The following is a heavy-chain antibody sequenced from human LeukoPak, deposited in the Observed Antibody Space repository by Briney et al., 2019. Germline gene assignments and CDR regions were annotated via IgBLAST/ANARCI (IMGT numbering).Heavy chain of an antibody. CDR1: GFTFDDYA. CDR3: AKDISGDYSGLSSWFDP. CDR2: ISWNSGSI. Sequence: GGSLRLSCAASGFTFDDYAMHWVRQAPGKGLEWVSGISWNSGSIGYADSVKGRFTISRDNAKNSLYLQMNSLRAEDAALYYCAKDISGDYSGLSSWFDPWGQGTLVTVSS. D-gene: IGHD4-17*01. V-gene: IGHV3-9*01. J-gene: IGHJ5*02.